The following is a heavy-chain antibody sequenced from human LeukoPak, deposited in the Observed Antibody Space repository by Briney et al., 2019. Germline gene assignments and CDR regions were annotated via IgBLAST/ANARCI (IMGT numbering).Heavy chain of an antibody. V-gene: IGHV3-74*01. J-gene: IGHJ4*02. D-gene: IGHD1-14*01. CDR1: GFPFNSFW. CDR3: ARGGVNPVDH. Sequence: GGSLRLSCAASGFPFNSFWMHWVRQAPGKGLVWVSDMNEYSTTIRYADSVKGQFTISRDNAKSILYPQMNNLRAEDTAMYFCARGGVNPVDHWGQGTLVTVSS. CDR2: MNEYSTTI.